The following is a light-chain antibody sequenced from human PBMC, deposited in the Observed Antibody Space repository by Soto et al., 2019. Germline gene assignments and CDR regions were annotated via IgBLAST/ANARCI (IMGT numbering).Light chain of an antibody. CDR1: QTVSSY. V-gene: IGKV3-15*01. J-gene: IGKJ1*01. Sequence: EIVLTQSPATLSLSPGERATLSCRASQTVSSYLLWYQQKPGQAPRLLIYDASTRATGIPARFSGSGSGTEFTLTISSLQSEDFAVYYCQQYNNWPWTFGQGTKVDI. CDR3: QQYNNWPWT. CDR2: DAS.